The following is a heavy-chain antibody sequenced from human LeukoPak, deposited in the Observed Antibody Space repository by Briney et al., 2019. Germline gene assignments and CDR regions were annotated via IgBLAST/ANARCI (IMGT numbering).Heavy chain of an antibody. V-gene: IGHV3-66*01. CDR3: ASDRLSGYYLYLGAFDI. Sequence: GGSRGLSCAASGFTFSSYSMNWVRQAPGKGLEWVSVISSDGSTYYADSVKGRFTISRDNSKNTLSLQMNSLRAEDTAVYYCASDRLSGYYLYLGAFDIWGQGTMVTVSS. J-gene: IGHJ3*02. CDR2: ISSDGST. D-gene: IGHD3-22*01. CDR1: GFTFSSYS.